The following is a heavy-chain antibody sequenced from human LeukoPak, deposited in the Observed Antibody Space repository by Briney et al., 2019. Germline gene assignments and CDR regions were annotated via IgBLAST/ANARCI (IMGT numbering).Heavy chain of an antibody. CDR1: GGSISSGSYY. CDR2: IYTSGSS. Sequence: SETLSLTCTVSGGSISSGSYYYSWIRQPAGKGLEWIGRIYTSGSSYYNPSLKSRVTISLDTSKNQFSMKLSSVTAADTAVYYCARGEVRENYYYFSMDVGGKGTTVTVSS. D-gene: IGHD1-1*01. CDR3: ARGEVRENYYYFSMDV. V-gene: IGHV4-61*02. J-gene: IGHJ6*03.